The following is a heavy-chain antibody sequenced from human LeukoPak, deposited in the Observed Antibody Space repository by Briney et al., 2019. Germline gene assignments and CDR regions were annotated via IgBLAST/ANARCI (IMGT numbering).Heavy chain of an antibody. CDR2: ISYDGSNK. Sequence: GGSLRLSCAASGFTFSSYAMHWVRQAPGKGLEWVAVISYDGSNKYYADSVKGRFTISRDNSKNTLYLQMNSLRAEDTAVYYCARDLAAMVTLNWFDPWGQGTLVTVSS. CDR1: GFTFSSYA. D-gene: IGHD5-18*01. CDR3: ARDLAAMVTLNWFDP. J-gene: IGHJ5*02. V-gene: IGHV3-30*04.